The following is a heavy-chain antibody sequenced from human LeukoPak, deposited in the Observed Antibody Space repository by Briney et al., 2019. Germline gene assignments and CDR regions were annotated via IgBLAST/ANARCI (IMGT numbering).Heavy chain of an antibody. V-gene: IGHV1-2*02. CDR3: ARDASVYYGSGRYFDY. J-gene: IGHJ4*02. Sequence: ASVKVSCKASGYTFTGYYMHWGREAPGQGLEWRGGINPNSGGTNYAQKFQGRVTMPRDTSISTAYMELSRLRSDDTAVYSCARDASVYYGSGRYFDYWGQGTLVTVSS. D-gene: IGHD3-10*01. CDR2: INPNSGGT. CDR1: GYTFTGYY.